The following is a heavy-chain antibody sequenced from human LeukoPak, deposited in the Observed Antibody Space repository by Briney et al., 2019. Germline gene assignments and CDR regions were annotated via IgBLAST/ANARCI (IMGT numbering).Heavy chain of an antibody. V-gene: IGHV3-66*01. Sequence: GGSLRLSCTASGFTVSSTYMSWVRQAPGKGLQWVSVIYSGGSIFYADSVKGRFTISRDNSKNTLYLQMNSLRAEDTAVYYCARSPAGPERDYWGQGTLVTVSS. CDR2: IYSGGSI. CDR1: GFTVSSTY. CDR3: ARSPAGPERDY. D-gene: IGHD1-14*01. J-gene: IGHJ4*02.